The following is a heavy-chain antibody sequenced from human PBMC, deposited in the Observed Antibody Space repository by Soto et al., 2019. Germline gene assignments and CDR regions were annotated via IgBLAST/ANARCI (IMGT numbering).Heavy chain of an antibody. CDR2: ISGSGDST. CDR3: ARRERGWYFDL. Sequence: EVQLLESGGGLVQPGGSLRLSWVASGFTFSSYAMNWVRQAPGKGLEWVSVISGSGDSTYYADSVKGRFTISRDNSKNTLYLQMNSLRAEDTAVYYCARRERGWYFDLWGRGTLVTVSS. CDR1: GFTFSSYA. V-gene: IGHV3-23*01. J-gene: IGHJ2*01.